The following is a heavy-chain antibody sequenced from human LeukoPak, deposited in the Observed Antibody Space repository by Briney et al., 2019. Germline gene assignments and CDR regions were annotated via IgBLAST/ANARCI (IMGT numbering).Heavy chain of an antibody. CDR3: ARVLTPHIVVVTALDY. J-gene: IGHJ4*02. D-gene: IGHD2-21*02. Sequence: GGSLRLSCAASGFTFSSYSMNWVRQAPGEGLEWFSSISSSSSYIYYADSVKGRFTISRDNAKNSLYLQMNSLRAEDTAVCYRARVLTPHIVVVTALDYWGQGTLVTVSS. CDR2: ISSSSSYI. V-gene: IGHV3-21*01. CDR1: GFTFSSYS.